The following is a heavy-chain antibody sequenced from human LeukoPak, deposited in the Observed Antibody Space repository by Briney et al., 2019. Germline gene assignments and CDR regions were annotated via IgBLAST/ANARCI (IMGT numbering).Heavy chain of an antibody. Sequence: KTSETLSLTCSISGDSISSSRWWSWVRQPPGKGLEWIGEIYHSGSTNYNPSLKSRVTMSVDTSKNQFSLKLTSVTAADTAVYYCARGNSGYDPADYWGQGTLVTVSS. V-gene: IGHV4-4*02. J-gene: IGHJ4*02. CDR2: IYHSGST. CDR3: ARGNSGYDPADY. CDR1: GDSISSSRW. D-gene: IGHD5-12*01.